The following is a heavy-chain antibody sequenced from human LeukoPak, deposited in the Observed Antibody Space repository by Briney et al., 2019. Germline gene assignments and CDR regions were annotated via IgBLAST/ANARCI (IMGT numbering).Heavy chain of an antibody. V-gene: IGHV3-15*01. CDR2: IKSKTDGGTT. J-gene: IGHJ4*02. Sequence: GGSLRLSCASSLCTLSNAWMCWVRQAPGKGLEWVGRIKSKTDGGTTDYAAPVKGRFTISRDDSQNTLYLEMNTVKTDDSDVYYCKALCPRAYSGMYSNCWGQGTLVTVSS. D-gene: IGHD1-26*01. CDR3: KALCPRAYSGMYSNC. CDR1: LCTLSNAW.